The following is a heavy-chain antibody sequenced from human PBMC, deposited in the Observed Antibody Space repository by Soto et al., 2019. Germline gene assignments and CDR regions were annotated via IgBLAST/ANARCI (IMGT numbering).Heavy chain of an antibody. Sequence: GGSLRLSCAASGFTFSSYAMHWVRQAPGKGLEWVAVISYDGSNKYYADSVKGRFTISRDNSKNTLYLQMNSLRAEDTAVYYCASWSRTTVTTSDAFDIWGQGTMVTVSS. CDR1: GFTFSSYA. V-gene: IGHV3-30-3*01. J-gene: IGHJ3*02. D-gene: IGHD4-17*01. CDR2: ISYDGSNK. CDR3: ASWSRTTVTTSDAFDI.